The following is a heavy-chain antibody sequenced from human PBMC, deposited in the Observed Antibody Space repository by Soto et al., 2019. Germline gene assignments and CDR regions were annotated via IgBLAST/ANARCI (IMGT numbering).Heavy chain of an antibody. CDR1: GGSLSTDA. CDR2: IIPMFGTA. Sequence: SVKVSCKASGGSLSTDAINWVRQSPGQGLEWIGGIIPMFGTASYGQSFQDRATLTADESTSTAYMELSSLRSEDTAVYYCARAQGSVVRYCSSTSCRYYYYGMDGWGQGNTVTFSS. J-gene: IGHJ6*02. CDR3: ARAQGSVVRYCSSTSCRYYYYGMDG. D-gene: IGHD2-2*01. V-gene: IGHV1-69*13.